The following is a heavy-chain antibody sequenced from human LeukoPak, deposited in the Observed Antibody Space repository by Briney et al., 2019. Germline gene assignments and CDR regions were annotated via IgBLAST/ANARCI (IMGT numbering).Heavy chain of an antibody. CDR1: GGSISSYY. Sequence: SETLSLTCTVSGGSISSYYWSWIRQPAGKGLEWIGRIYASGSTDYNPSLKSRVTVSVDTSKNQFSLKLTSMTAADTAVYYCARSGGDRGWYYFDYRGQGTLVTVSS. CDR3: ARSGGDRGWYYFDY. D-gene: IGHD6-19*01. V-gene: IGHV4-4*07. CDR2: IYASGST. J-gene: IGHJ4*02.